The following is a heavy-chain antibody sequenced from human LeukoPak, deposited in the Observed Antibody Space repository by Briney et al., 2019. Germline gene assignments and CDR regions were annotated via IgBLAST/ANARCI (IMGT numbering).Heavy chain of an antibody. CDR1: GGSFSGYY. D-gene: IGHD2-21*02. Sequence: SETLSLTCAVYGGSFSGYYWNWIRQPPGKGLEWIGEIHHSGSTNYNPSLKSRVTISVDTSKNQISLKLNSVTAADTAMYYCARHGDLLSPFQTWGQGTLVTVSS. CDR2: IHHSGST. CDR3: ARHGDLLSPFQT. V-gene: IGHV4-34*01. J-gene: IGHJ5*02.